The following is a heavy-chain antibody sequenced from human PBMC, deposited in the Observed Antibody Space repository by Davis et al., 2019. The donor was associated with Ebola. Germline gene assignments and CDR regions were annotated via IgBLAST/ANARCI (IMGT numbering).Heavy chain of an antibody. Sequence: ASVKVSCKASGYTFTNYYMHWVRQAPGQGLEWMGRINPKSGGTNYAQKFLGRVTMTTDTSITTAFMELRSLTSDDTAVYYCARDRRLSTDYIGGSYPSDYWGQGTLVTVSS. CDR3: ARDRRLSTDYIGGSYPSDY. CDR2: INPKSGGT. CDR1: GYTFTNYY. J-gene: IGHJ4*02. V-gene: IGHV1-2*02. D-gene: IGHD3-16*02.